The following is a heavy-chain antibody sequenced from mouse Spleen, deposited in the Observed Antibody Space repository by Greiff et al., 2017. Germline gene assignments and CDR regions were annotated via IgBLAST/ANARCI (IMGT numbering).Heavy chain of an antibody. D-gene: IGHD2-12*01. CDR3: APYSYYSYDVGNYFDY. CDR2: INPNNGGT. J-gene: IGHJ2*01. CDR1: GYTFTDYY. V-gene: IGHV1-26*01. Sequence: EVQLQQSGPELVKPGASVKISCKASGYTFTDYYMNWVKQSHGKSLEWIGDINPNNGGTSYNQKFKGKATLTVDKSSSTAYMELRSLTSEDSAVYYCAPYSYYSYDVGNYFDYWGQGTTLTVSS.